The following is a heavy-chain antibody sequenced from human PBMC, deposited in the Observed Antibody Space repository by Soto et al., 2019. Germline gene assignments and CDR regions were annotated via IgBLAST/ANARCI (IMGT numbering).Heavy chain of an antibody. V-gene: IGHV3-30*18. CDR1: GFTFSSYG. Sequence: GGSLRLSCAAPGFTFSSYGMHWVRQAPGKGLEWVAVISYDGSNKYYADSVKGRFTISRDNSKNTPYLQMNSLRAEDTAVYYCAKDFSTLWLDDAFDIWGQGTMVTVSS. D-gene: IGHD6-19*01. CDR3: AKDFSTLWLDDAFDI. CDR2: ISYDGSNK. J-gene: IGHJ3*02.